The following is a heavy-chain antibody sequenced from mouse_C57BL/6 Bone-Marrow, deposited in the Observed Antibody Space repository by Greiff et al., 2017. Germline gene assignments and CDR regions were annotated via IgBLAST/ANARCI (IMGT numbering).Heavy chain of an antibody. CDR2: INPNSGGT. CDR3: ALEGGYYEVDY. D-gene: IGHD2-3*01. Sequence: EVQLQQSGAELVKPGASVKISCKASGYTFTDYYMNWVKQRPGQGLEWIGDINPNSGGTSYNEKFKGKATLTVDKSSSTAYMELRSLTSEDSAVYCCALEGGYYEVDYWGQGTTLTVSS. V-gene: IGHV1-26*01. CDR1: GYTFTDYY. J-gene: IGHJ2*01.